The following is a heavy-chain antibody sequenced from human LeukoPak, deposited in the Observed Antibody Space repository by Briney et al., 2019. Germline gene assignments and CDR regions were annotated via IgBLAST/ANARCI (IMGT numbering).Heavy chain of an antibody. CDR1: GFTFSSYG. CDR3: TTDPSCTNGVCYGNWFDP. CDR2: IKSKTDGGTT. D-gene: IGHD2-8*01. J-gene: IGHJ5*02. Sequence: GGTLRLSCAASGFTFSSYGVSWVRQAPGKGLEWVGRIKSKTDGGTTDYAAPVKGRFTISRDDSKNTLYLQMNSLKTEDTAVYYCTTDPSCTNGVCYGNWFDPWGQGTLVTVSS. V-gene: IGHV3-15*01.